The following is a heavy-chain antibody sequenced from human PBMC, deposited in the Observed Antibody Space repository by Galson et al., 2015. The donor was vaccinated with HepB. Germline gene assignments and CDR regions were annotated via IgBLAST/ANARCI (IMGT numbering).Heavy chain of an antibody. J-gene: IGHJ2*01. V-gene: IGHV4-39*07. CDR2: IYYSGST. D-gene: IGHD4-23*01. CDR1: GGSISSSSYY. CDR3: ARDRYGGNKEGHWYFDL. Sequence: ETLSLTCTVSGGSISSSSYYWGWIRQPPGKGLEWIGSIYYSGSTNYNPSLKSRVTISVDTSKNQFSLKLSSVTAADTAVYYCARDRYGGNKEGHWYFDLWGRGTLVTVSS.